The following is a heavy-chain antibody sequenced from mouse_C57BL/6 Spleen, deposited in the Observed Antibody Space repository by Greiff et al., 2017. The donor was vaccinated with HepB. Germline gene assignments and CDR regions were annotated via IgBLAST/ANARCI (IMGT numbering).Heavy chain of an antibody. V-gene: IGHV1-50*01. J-gene: IGHJ4*01. Sequence: QVQLKQPGAELVKPGASVKLSCKASGYTFTSYWMQWVKQRPGQGLEWIGEIDPSDSYTNYNQKFKGKATLTVDTSSSTAYMQLSSLTSEDSAVYYCARSKAGTEAMDYWGQGTSVTVSS. CDR2: IDPSDSYT. D-gene: IGHD4-1*01. CDR3: ARSKAGTEAMDY. CDR1: GYTFTSYW.